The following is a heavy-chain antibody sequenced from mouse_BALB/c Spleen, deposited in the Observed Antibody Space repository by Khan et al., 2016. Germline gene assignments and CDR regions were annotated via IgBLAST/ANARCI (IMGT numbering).Heavy chain of an antibody. D-gene: IGHD3-1*01. CDR3: ARSTQLDLYYAMDY. CDR1: GYAFTNYG. Sequence: QIQLVQSGPELKKPGETVKISCKASGYAFTNYGMNWVKQAPGKGLKWMGWIKTYTGEATYADDFKGRFAFSLETSASTAYLQINNLKNEDMATYFCARSTQLDLYYAMDYWGQGTSVTVSS. CDR2: IKTYTGEA. V-gene: IGHV9-1*02. J-gene: IGHJ4*01.